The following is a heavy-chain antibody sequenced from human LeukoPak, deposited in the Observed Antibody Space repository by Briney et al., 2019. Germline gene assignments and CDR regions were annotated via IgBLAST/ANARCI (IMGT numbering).Heavy chain of an antibody. Sequence: SETLSLTCTVSGGSISSYYWSWIRQPAGKGLEWIGRIYTSGSTNYNPSLKSRVTMSVDTSKNQFSLKLSSVTAADTAVYYCAGVPLRGSYPDYWGQGTLVTVSS. CDR3: AGVPLRGSYPDY. J-gene: IGHJ4*02. V-gene: IGHV4-4*07. D-gene: IGHD3-16*02. CDR1: GGSISSYY. CDR2: IYTSGST.